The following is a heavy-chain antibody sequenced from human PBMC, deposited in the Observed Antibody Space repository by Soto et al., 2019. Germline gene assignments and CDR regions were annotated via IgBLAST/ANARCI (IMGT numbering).Heavy chain of an antibody. CDR2: IHSDGSST. D-gene: IGHD1-26*01. Sequence: EVQLVESGEGLVQPGESLRLSCAASGFTFSYYWMHWVRQAPGKGLVWVSRIHSDGSSTTYADSVKGRFTISRDNARNTLYLQMNSLRAEDTAVYYCARGDRGAFDLWGQGTVLTVSS. CDR1: GFTFSYYW. V-gene: IGHV3-74*01. J-gene: IGHJ3*01. CDR3: ARGDRGAFDL.